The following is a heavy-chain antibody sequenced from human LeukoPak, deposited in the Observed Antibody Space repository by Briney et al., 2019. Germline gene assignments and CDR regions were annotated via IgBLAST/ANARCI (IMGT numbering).Heavy chain of an antibody. D-gene: IGHD3-22*01. CDR1: GFTFSSYS. J-gene: IGHJ4*02. V-gene: IGHV3-21*01. CDR2: ISSSSSYI. Sequence: GGSLRLSCAASGFTFSSYSMNWVRQAPGKGLEWVSSISSSSSYIYYADSVKGRFTISRDNAKNSLYLQMNSLRAEDTAGYYCARDGGAKYYYDSSGYFIDYWGQGTLVTVSS. CDR3: ARDGGAKYYYDSSGYFIDY.